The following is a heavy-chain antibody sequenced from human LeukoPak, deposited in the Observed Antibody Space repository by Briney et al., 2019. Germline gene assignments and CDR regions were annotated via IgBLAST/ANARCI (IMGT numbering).Heavy chain of an antibody. J-gene: IGHJ4*02. Sequence: GGSLRLSCAASGFTVSSNYMSWVRQAPGKGLEWVSVIYSGGSTYYADSVKGRFTISRDNSKNTLYLQMNSLRAEDTAVYYCARGSNWVTPDYWGQGTLVTVSS. CDR3: ARGSNWVTPDY. CDR2: IYSGGST. D-gene: IGHD7-27*01. CDR1: GFTVSSNY. V-gene: IGHV3-53*01.